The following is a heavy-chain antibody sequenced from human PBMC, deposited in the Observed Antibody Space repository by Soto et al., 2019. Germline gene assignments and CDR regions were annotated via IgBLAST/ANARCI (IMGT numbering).Heavy chain of an antibody. CDR1: GFTVSSNY. D-gene: IGHD3-3*01. CDR3: ARDRYDFWSWGMDV. Sequence: GGSLRLSCAASGFTVSSNYMSWVRQAPGKGLEWVSVIYSGGSTYYADSVKGRFTISRDNSKNTLYLQMNSLRAEDTAVYYCARDRYDFWSWGMDVWGQGTTVTVSS. J-gene: IGHJ6*02. CDR2: IYSGGST. V-gene: IGHV3-53*01.